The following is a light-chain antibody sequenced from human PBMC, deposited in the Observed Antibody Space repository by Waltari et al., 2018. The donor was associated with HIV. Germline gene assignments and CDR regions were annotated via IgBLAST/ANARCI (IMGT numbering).Light chain of an antibody. CDR1: QGILFNSNNKNY. Sequence: DIVMTQSPDSLTVSLGERATINCKSSQGILFNSNNKNYLAWYQQSPGQSPRLLIYWASTRGSGVPVRFSGAGSGTNFSLTISNLQPEDVAVYYCQQYYTTPYSFGQGSRLEI. CDR3: QQYYTTPYS. V-gene: IGKV4-1*01. J-gene: IGKJ2*01. CDR2: WAS.